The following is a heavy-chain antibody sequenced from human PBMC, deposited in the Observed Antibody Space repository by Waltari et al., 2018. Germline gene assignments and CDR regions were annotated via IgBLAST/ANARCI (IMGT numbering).Heavy chain of an antibody. D-gene: IGHD2-8*02. CDR2: ISSDGSRK. CDR1: GFTFSSSG. CDR3: ASCTGGNCYYYGFDV. V-gene: IGHV3-30*03. J-gene: IGHJ6*02. Sequence: QVQLVESGGGVVQPGRSLRLSCAASGFTFSSSGMHWVRQTPGRGRDGVEVISSDGSRKSDADSVKGRVSISRDNSKNSLSLEMNSLRPEDTAVYYCASCTGGNCYYYGFDVWGQGTTVTVSS.